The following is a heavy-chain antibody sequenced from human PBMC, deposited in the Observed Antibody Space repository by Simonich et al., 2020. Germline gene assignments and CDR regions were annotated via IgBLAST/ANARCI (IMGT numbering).Heavy chain of an antibody. J-gene: IGHJ5*02. V-gene: IGHV1-8*02. D-gene: IGHD2-2*01. CDR2: MNPNRGKT. CDR3: ARARYCSSTSCYNWFDP. Sequence: QVQLVQSGAEVKKPGASVKVSCKASGYTFTSYDINWVRQATGQGLELRRWMNPNRGKTGYAQKFKGRVTITRNTPISTAYMELSSLRSEDTAVYYCARARYCSSTSCYNWFDPWGQGTLVTVSS. CDR1: GYTFTSYD.